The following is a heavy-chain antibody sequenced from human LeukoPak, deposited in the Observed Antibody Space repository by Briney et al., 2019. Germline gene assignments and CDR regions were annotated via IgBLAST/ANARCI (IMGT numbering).Heavy chain of an antibody. V-gene: IGHV4-34*01. Sequence: PSETLSLTCAVYGGSLSGYYWSWIRQSPGKGLEWIGEINHGGSTNYNPSLKSRVTMSVDTSKNHFSLKLSSVTAADTAVYYCARDTPHRIAVALDYWGQGTLVTVSS. J-gene: IGHJ4*02. CDR1: GGSLSGYY. D-gene: IGHD6-19*01. CDR2: INHGGST. CDR3: ARDTPHRIAVALDY.